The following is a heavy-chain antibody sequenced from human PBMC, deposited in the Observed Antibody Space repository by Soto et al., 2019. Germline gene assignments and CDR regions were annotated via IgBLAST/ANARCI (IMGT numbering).Heavy chain of an antibody. CDR3: AREVGYCISTSCYPDY. J-gene: IGHJ4*02. V-gene: IGHV4-31*03. CDR1: GGSISSGGYY. D-gene: IGHD2-2*01. Sequence: PSETLSLTCPVSGGSISSGGYYWSWIRQHPGKGLEWIGYIYYSGSTYYNPSLKSRVTISVDTSKNQFSLKLSSVTAADTAVYYCAREVGYCISTSCYPDYWGQGTLVTVSS. CDR2: IYYSGST.